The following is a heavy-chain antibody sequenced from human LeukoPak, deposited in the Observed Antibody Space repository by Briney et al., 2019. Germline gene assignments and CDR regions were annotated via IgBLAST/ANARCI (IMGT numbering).Heavy chain of an antibody. D-gene: IGHD3-22*01. V-gene: IGHV3-66*01. J-gene: IGHJ4*02. CDR1: GFTVSSNY. Sequence: PGGSLRLSCAASGFTVSSNYMSWVRQAPGKGLEWVSVIYSGGSTYYADSLKGRFTISRDNSKNTLYLQMNSLRAEDTAVYYCSTWHYYDSSGIDYWGQGTLVTVSS. CDR2: IYSGGST. CDR3: STWHYYDSSGIDY.